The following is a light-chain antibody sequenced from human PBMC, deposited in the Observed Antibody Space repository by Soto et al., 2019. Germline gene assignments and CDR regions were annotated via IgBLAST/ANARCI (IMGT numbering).Light chain of an antibody. V-gene: IGLV2-8*01. CDR1: SSDVGSYDY. J-gene: IGLJ1*01. CDR2: NVN. Sequence: QSALIQPPSVSGSPGQSVTISCTGTSSDVGSYDYVSWYQQHPGTVPKPMIYNVNTRPSGVPDRFSGSKSGNTASMTISGLQAEDEADYYCSSFTDGNNLVFGTGTKVTVL. CDR3: SSFTDGNNLV.